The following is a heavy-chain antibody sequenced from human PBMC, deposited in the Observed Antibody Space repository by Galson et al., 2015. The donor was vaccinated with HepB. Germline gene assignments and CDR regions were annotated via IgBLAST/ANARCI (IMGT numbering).Heavy chain of an antibody. J-gene: IGHJ4*02. V-gene: IGHV1-18*01. D-gene: IGHD2/OR15-2a*01. CDR1: DYTSRMNG. CDR3: ARDREYAFDY. Sequence: SVKVSCKASDYTSRMNGISWVRQAPGRGLEWMGWISASKGNTNYGQKFQDRVTMTTDTSTSTAYMEMRSLTSDDTAIYYCARDREYAFDYWGQGTLVTVSS. CDR2: ISASKGNT.